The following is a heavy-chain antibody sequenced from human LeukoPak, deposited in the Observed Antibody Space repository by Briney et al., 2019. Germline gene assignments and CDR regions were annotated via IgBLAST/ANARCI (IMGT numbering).Heavy chain of an antibody. J-gene: IGHJ4*02. CDR1: GGSLSSGGYY. V-gene: IGHV4-31*03. Sequence: SETLSLTCTVSGGSLSSGGYYWSWIRQHPGKGLEWIGYIYYSGSTYYNPSLKSRDTISVDTSKNQFSLKLSSVTAADTAVYYLARRGELLLVGSFDYWGQGALVTVSS. CDR2: IYYSGST. CDR3: ARRGELLLVGSFDY. D-gene: IGHD1-26*01.